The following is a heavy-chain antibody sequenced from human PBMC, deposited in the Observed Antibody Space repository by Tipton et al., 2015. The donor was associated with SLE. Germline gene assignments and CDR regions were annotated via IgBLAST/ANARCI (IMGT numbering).Heavy chain of an antibody. D-gene: IGHD3-10*01. J-gene: IGHJ5*01. CDR1: GGSVSSDGYY. V-gene: IGHV4-31*03. CDR2: IYSSGTT. CDR3: ARDFGDVGRFDS. Sequence: TLSLTCTVSGGSVSSDGYYWSWIRQHAGKGLEWIGYIYSSGTTYYNPSLKSRVAMSVDTSKNQFSLKLTSVTAADTAVYFCARDFGDVGRFDSWGQGTLVTVSS.